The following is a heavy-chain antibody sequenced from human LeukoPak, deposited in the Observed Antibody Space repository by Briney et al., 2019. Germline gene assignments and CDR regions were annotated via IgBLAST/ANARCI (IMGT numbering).Heavy chain of an antibody. V-gene: IGHV3-21*01. D-gene: IGHD6-19*01. CDR2: ITSGSRYI. Sequence: GGSLRLSCAASGFTFSNYSMNWVRQAPGKGLEWVSSITSGSRYIYYADSVKGRFTISRDNSKNTLYLQMNSLRAEDTAVYYCARDSSGWYSQFDYWGQGTLVTVSS. CDR1: GFTFSNYS. J-gene: IGHJ4*02. CDR3: ARDSSGWYSQFDY.